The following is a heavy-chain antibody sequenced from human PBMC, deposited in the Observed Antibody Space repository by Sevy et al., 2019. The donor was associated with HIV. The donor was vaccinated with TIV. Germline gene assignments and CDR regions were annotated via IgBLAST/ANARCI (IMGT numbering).Heavy chain of an antibody. D-gene: IGHD2-21*02. J-gene: IGHJ3*02. CDR3: ARRDDSDI. CDR2: VYYTGGT. V-gene: IGHV4-59*08. CDR1: GGSIDSDH. Sequence: SETLSLTCTVSGGSIDSDHWNWIRQPPGKGLEWIGYVYYTGGTNYNPSLKNRVTISVDTTKNQFSLKLTSVTAADTAVYYCARRDDSDIWGQGTMVTVSS.